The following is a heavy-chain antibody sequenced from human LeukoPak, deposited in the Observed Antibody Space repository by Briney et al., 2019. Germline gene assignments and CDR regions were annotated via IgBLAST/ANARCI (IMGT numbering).Heavy chain of an antibody. J-gene: IGHJ4*02. CDR2: INSDGSST. CDR3: ARGYGSRSNSPY. V-gene: IGHV3-74*01. Sequence: GGSLRLSCAASGFTFSSYWMHWVRQAPGKGLVWVSRINSDGSSTSYADSVKGRFTISRDNAENTLYLQMNSLRAEDTAVYECARGYGSRSNSPYWGQGALVPGSS. D-gene: IGHD3-10*01. CDR1: GFTFSSYW.